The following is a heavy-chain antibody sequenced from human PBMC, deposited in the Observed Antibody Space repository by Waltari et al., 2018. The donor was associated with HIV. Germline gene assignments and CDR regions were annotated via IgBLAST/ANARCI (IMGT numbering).Heavy chain of an antibody. CDR3: AALAGAEWDLVADS. D-gene: IGHD6-19*01. V-gene: IGHV5-51*01. J-gene: IGHJ5*01. CDR2: IFPGDSDT. CDR1: DNHHW. Sequence: EVRLVQSGGDVNKPGESLRLSCQSSDNHHWIGWVRQLPWKGLQWMGFIFPGDSDTRYSPSFQGQVTISADRSISTAYMQWRSLKASDTAMYYCAALAGAEWDLVADSWGQGTLLTVSS.